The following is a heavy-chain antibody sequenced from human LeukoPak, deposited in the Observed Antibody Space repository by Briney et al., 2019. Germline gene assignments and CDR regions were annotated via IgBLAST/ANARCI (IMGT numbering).Heavy chain of an antibody. J-gene: IGHJ6*03. CDR2: IYYSGST. CDR3: AREGRGSDYYYYMDV. D-gene: IGHD3-10*01. CDR1: GGSISSYY. Sequence: KPSETLSLTCTVSGGSISSYYWSWIRQPPGKGLEWIGYIYYSGSTNYNPSLKSRVTISVDTSKNQFSLRLSSVTAADTAVYYCAREGRGSDYYYYMDVWGKGTTVTVSS. V-gene: IGHV4-59*01.